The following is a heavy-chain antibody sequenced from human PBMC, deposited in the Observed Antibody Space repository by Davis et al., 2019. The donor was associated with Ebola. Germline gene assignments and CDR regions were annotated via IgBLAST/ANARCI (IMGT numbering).Heavy chain of an antibody. CDR3: TRRGTVVTPDY. D-gene: IGHD4-23*01. V-gene: IGHV3-49*04. Sequence: GESLKISCSASGFTFGDFLMDWVRQAPGKGLEWVGLIRSVNYGGTIEYAASVRGRFTISRDDSKSIAYLQMNSLKTEDTAVYYCTRRGTVVTPDYWGQGTLVTVSS. J-gene: IGHJ4*02. CDR2: IRSVNYGGTI. CDR1: GFTFGDFL.